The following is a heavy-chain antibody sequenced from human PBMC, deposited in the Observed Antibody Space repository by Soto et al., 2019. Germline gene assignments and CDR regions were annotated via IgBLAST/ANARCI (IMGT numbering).Heavy chain of an antibody. J-gene: IGHJ5*02. Sequence: QVQLVQSGAEVKKPGASVRVSCKASGYTFTDYYLHWVRQAPGQGLEWMGWIDPKSGGTQYARKSPGRVIMTRATSTSTAYMELRRLKSDDTAIYYCARDSPLTTGWFDPWGEGTLVTVSS. D-gene: IGHD4-17*01. CDR3: ARDSPLTTGWFDP. V-gene: IGHV1-2*07. CDR2: IDPKSGGT. CDR1: GYTFTDYY.